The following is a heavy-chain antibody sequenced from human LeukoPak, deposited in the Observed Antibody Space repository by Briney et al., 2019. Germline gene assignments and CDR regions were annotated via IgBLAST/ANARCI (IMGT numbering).Heavy chain of an antibody. J-gene: IGHJ4*02. CDR1: GFTFSRYA. D-gene: IGHD2-21*02. Sequence: GGSLRLSCAASGFTFSRYAMSWVRQAPGKGLEWVSAISGSGGSTYYADSVKGRFTISRDNSKNTLYLQMNSLRAEDTAVYYCAKGERAYCGGDCYYDYWGQGTLVTVSS. V-gene: IGHV3-23*01. CDR2: ISGSGGST. CDR3: AKGERAYCGGDCYYDY.